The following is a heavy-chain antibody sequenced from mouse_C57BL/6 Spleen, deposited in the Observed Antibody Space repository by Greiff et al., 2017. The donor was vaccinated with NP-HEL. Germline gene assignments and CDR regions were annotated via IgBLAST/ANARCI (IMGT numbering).Heavy chain of an antibody. J-gene: IGHJ2*01. CDR1: GFTFSSYA. Sequence: EVQGVESGGGLVKPGGSLKLSCAASGFTFSSYAMSWVRQTPEKRLEWVATISDGGSYTYYPDNVKGRFTISRDNAKNNLYLQMSHLKAEDTAMYYCAREGSSYLDYWGQGTTLTVSS. CDR3: AREGSSYLDY. CDR2: ISDGGSYT. V-gene: IGHV5-4*01. D-gene: IGHD1-1*01.